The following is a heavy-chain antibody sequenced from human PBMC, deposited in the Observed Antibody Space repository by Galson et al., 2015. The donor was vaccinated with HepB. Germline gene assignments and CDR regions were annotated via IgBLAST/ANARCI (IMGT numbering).Heavy chain of an antibody. CDR2: ISSSRYI. CDR1: GFTFSSYT. CDR3: ARVTDKGWV. D-gene: IGHD3-16*01. V-gene: IGHV3-21*01. Sequence: SLRLSCAASGFTFSSYTMNWVRQAPGKGLEWLSSISSSRYISYADSIKGRFTISRDNAKNSLYLQMSSLRAEDTAVYYCARVTDKGWVWGQGTLVTVSS. J-gene: IGHJ4*02.